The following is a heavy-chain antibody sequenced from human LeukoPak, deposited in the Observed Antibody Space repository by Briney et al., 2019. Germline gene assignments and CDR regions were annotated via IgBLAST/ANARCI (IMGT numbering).Heavy chain of an antibody. Sequence: PRGSLRLSCAASGFTFSTSWMHWVRQAPGKGLVWVSQINGDGGRTRYADSVKGRLTISRDNAKNTVYLQMNSLRTDDTAMYYCARGRNGFFDYWGHGTLVTVSS. CDR1: GFTFSTSW. D-gene: IGHD5-24*01. J-gene: IGHJ4*01. CDR2: INGDGGRT. V-gene: IGHV3-74*01. CDR3: ARGRNGFFDY.